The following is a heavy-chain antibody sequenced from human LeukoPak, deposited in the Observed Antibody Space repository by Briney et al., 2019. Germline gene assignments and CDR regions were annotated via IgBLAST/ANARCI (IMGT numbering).Heavy chain of an antibody. D-gene: IGHD5-24*01. CDR3: VKDREPDGRYNFDY. Sequence: GGSLRLSCAASGSTFSTYAMNWVRQAPGKGLEWVSVITGNSGLIYYADSVKGRFTISRDNSKNTLYLQMNSLRPEDTATYYCVKDREPDGRYNFDYWGQGTLVTVSS. V-gene: IGHV3-23*01. CDR1: GSTFSTYA. CDR2: ITGNSGLI. J-gene: IGHJ4*02.